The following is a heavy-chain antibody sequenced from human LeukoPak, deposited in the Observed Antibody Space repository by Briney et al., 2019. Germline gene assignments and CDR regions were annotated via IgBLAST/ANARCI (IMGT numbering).Heavy chain of an antibody. CDR1: GFTFSSYG. D-gene: IGHD3-3*01. Sequence: GGSLRLSCAASGFTFSSYGMHWVRQAPGKGLEWVAVISYDGTNKYYADSVKGRFTISRDNAKNSLYLQMNSLRAEDTALYYCARDGLTTIFPYYYYYMDVWGKGTTVTVSS. J-gene: IGHJ6*03. CDR2: ISYDGTNK. V-gene: IGHV3-30*12. CDR3: ARDGLTTIFPYYYYYMDV.